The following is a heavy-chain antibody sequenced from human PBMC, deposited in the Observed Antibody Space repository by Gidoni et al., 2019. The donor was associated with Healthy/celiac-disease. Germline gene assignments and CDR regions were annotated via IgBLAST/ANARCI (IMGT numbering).Heavy chain of an antibody. CDR1: GYSFTSYW. V-gene: IGHV5-51*01. CDR3: ARRDYYDSSGYYYGPDY. Sequence: EVQLVQSGAEVKKHGESLKISWKGSGYSFTSYWIGWVRQMPGKGLEWMVISYPGDSDPRYSPSFQGQVTISADKSISTAYLQWSSLKASDTAMYYCARRDYYDSSGYYYGPDYWGQGTLVTVSS. J-gene: IGHJ4*02. CDR2: SYPGDSDP. D-gene: IGHD3-22*01.